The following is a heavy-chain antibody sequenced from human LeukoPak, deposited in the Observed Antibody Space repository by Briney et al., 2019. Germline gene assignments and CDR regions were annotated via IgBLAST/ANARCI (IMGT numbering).Heavy chain of an antibody. Sequence: SETLSLTCTASGGSISTTSYYWAWIHQPPGKGLEWIVSIYYDGTTYYNPSLKSRVTTSIDTSKTQFPLNLSAVTATDTAVYYCARHFRREVLIGSAFDIWGQGTMVTVSS. CDR1: GGSISTTSYY. CDR3: ARHFRREVLIGSAFDI. V-gene: IGHV4-39*01. J-gene: IGHJ3*02. D-gene: IGHD3-22*01. CDR2: IYYDGTT.